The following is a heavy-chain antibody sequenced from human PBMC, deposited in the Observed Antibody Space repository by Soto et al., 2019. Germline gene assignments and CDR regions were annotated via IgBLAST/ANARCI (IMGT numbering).Heavy chain of an antibody. J-gene: IGHJ4*02. Sequence: ASVKVSRKASGYIFTAYYMHWVRQTPGQGLEWMGWINPNTGGTNYAVKFQSRVTMARDMSINTVYMELSRLTSDDTAVYFCARAADPLKPTEMNCSSSSCYNDYWGQGTLVTVSS. V-gene: IGHV1-2*02. CDR1: GYIFTAYY. CDR2: INPNTGGT. D-gene: IGHD2-2*02. CDR3: ARAADPLKPTEMNCSSSSCYNDY.